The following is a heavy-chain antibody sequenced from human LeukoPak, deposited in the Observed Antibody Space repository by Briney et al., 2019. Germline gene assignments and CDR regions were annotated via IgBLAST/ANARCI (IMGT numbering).Heavy chain of an antibody. J-gene: IGHJ4*02. CDR3: ARTRIAARVVWSGYYFDY. CDR1: GGSISSYY. CDR2: INWNGGST. V-gene: IGHV3-20*04. Sequence: ETLSLTCTVSGGSISSYYWSWVRQAPGKGPEWVSGINWNGGSTGYGDSVKGRFTISRDNAKNSLYLQMNSLRAEDTALYYCARTRIAARVVWSGYYFDYWGQGTLVTVSS. D-gene: IGHD6-6*01.